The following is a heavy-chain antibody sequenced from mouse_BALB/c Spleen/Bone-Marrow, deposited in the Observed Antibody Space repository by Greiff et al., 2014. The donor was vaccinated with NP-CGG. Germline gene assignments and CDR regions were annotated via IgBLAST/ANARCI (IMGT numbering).Heavy chain of an antibody. Sequence: VQLKESGAELVKPGASVKLSCTASGFNIKDTYMHWVKQRPEQGLEWIGRIDPANGNTKYDPKLQGKATITADTSSNTAYLQLSSLTSEDTAVYYCAGDGAYWGQGTLVTVSA. V-gene: IGHV14-3*02. CDR1: GFNIKDTY. D-gene: IGHD3-3*01. CDR2: IDPANGNT. J-gene: IGHJ3*01. CDR3: AGDGAY.